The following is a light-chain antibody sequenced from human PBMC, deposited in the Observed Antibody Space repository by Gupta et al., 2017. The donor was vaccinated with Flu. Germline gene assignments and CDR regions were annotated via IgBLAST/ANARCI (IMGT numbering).Light chain of an antibody. V-gene: IGLV2-11*01. CDR2: DVI. Sequence: QSALTQPRSVSGSPGQSVTISCTGTSSDVGTYNYVSWYQQHPGKAPKLIIYDVIKRPSGVPYRFSASKSDNTASLTISGLQADDEADYYCCSYAGSNILIFGGGTKLTGL. J-gene: IGLJ2*01. CDR3: CSYAGSNILI. CDR1: SSDVGTYNY.